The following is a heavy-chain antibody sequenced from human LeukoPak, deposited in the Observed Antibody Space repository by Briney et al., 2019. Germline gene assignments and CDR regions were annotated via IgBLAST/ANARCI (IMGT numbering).Heavy chain of an antibody. CDR3: AKDLAWQQPYGMDV. D-gene: IGHD6-13*01. J-gene: IGHJ6*02. CDR1: GFTFDDYS. V-gene: IGHV3-9*01. Sequence: PGRSLRLSCAASGFTFDDYSMHWVRQAPGKGLECVSGISWSSGSIGYAGSVKGRFTISRDNAKNSLYLQMTSLRDEDTALYYCAKDLAWQQPYGMDVWGQGTTVTVSS. CDR2: ISWSSGSI.